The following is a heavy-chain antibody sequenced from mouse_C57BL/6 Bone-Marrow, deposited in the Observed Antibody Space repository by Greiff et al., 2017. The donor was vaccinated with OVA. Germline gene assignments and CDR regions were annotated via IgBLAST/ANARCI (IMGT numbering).Heavy chain of an antibody. CDR1: GYTFTDHT. D-gene: IGHD1-3*01. Sequence: QVQLQQSDAELVKPGASVKISCKVSGYTFTDHTIHWMKQRPEQGLEWIGYIYPRDGSTKYNEKFKGKATLTADKSSNTAYMQLNSLTSEDTAVYFGARRKLVDYWYFDVWGTGTTVTVSS. CDR3: ARRKLVDYWYFDV. J-gene: IGHJ1*03. CDR2: IYPRDGST. V-gene: IGHV1-78*01.